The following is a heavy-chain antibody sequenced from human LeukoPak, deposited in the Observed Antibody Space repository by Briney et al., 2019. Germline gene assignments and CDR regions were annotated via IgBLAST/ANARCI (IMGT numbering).Heavy chain of an antibody. CDR3: AKVMEDIVVVVAAEFDY. D-gene: IGHD2-15*01. CDR1: GFTFSSYA. J-gene: IGHJ4*02. V-gene: IGHV3-23*01. CDR2: ISGSGGST. Sequence: GRSLRLSCAASGFTFSSYAMSWVRQAPGKGLEWVSAISGSGGSTYYADSVKGRFTISRDNSKNTLYLQMNSLRAEDTAVYYCAKVMEDIVVVVAAEFDYWGQGTLVTVSS.